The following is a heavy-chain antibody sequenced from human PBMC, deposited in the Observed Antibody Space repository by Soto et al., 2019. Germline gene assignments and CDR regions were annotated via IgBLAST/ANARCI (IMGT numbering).Heavy chain of an antibody. Sequence: ASVKVSCKASGYTFASYGISWVRQAPGQGLEWMGWISANNGHTNYAQNLQGRVTMTTDTSTSTAYMELRSLRSDDTAVYYCARDQNYYGSGSYYTGWGQGTMVTVSS. D-gene: IGHD3-10*01. CDR3: ARDQNYYGSGSYYTG. J-gene: IGHJ3*01. CDR1: GYTFASYG. CDR2: ISANNGHT. V-gene: IGHV1-18*01.